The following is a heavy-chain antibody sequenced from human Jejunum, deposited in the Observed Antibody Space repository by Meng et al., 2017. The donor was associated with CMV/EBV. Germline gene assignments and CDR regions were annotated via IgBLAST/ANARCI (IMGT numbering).Heavy chain of an antibody. V-gene: IGHV4-59*01. J-gene: IGHJ4*02. CDR3: ARGYSDFDY. CDR1: GGSIDNYY. CDR2: ISYSATT. Sequence: LSCSVSGGSIDNYYWSWIRQSPGKGLEWIGYISYSATTQYNPSFRSRVSILVDASNSQFSLKLTSVTVADTAIYFCARGYSDFDYWGQGTLVTVSS. D-gene: IGHD5-18*01.